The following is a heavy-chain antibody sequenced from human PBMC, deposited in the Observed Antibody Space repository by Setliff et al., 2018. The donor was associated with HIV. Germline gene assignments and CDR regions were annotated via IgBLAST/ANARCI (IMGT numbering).Heavy chain of an antibody. V-gene: IGHV4-59*06. J-gene: IGHJ6*03. CDR2: IHYSGST. CDR1: GGSMSTYY. D-gene: IGHD1-7*01. Sequence: SETLSLTCTVSGGSMSTYYWSWIRQAPGKGLEWIGYIHYSGSTYFNPSLKSRVTISLDTSKNQFSLKVSSMTAADTAVYYCARNSKNWNYPVEYYDYYMDVWGTGTTVTVSS. CDR3: ARNSKNWNYPVEYYDYYMDV.